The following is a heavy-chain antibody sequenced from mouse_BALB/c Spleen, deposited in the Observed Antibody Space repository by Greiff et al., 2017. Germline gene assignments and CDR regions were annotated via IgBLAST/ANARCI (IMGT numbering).Heavy chain of an antibody. Sequence: VHVKQSGAELVKPGASVKLSCTASGFNIKDTYMHWVKQRPEQGLEWIGRIDPANGNTKYDPKFQGKATITADTSSNTAYLQLSSLTSEDTAVYYCATVYGNSYAMDYWGQGTSVTVSS. D-gene: IGHD2-1*01. J-gene: IGHJ4*01. V-gene: IGHV14-3*02. CDR3: ATVYGNSYAMDY. CDR1: GFNIKDTY. CDR2: IDPANGNT.